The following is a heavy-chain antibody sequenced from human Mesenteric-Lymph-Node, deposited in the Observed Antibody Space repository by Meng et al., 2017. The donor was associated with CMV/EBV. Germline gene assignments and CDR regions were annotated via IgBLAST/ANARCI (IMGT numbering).Heavy chain of an antibody. CDR3: ARGLKEWELSHYFDY. J-gene: IGHJ4*02. CDR2: ISYEGSNK. CDR1: GFTFNTFS. Sequence: GFTFNTFSMYWVRQAPGKGLEWVAVISYEGSNKYYADSVRGRFTMSRDNSKNTLYLQMNSLRAEDTAVYYCARGLKEWELSHYFDYWGQGTLVTVSS. D-gene: IGHD1-26*01. V-gene: IGHV3-30-3*01.